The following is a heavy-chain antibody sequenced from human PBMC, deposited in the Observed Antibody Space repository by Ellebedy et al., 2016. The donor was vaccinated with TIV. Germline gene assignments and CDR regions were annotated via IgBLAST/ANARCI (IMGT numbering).Heavy chain of an antibody. V-gene: IGHV1-69*13. J-gene: IGHJ5*02. CDR1: GVTFSRST. CDR2: IFPVSGTP. CDR3: AGANSHFDWFDP. Sequence: ASVKVSCKASGVTFSRSTFNWVRQAPGQGLEWMGGIFPVSGTPEYAQRFQGRVIITADESTNTAYMELRSLESEDTAVYFCAGANSHFDWFDPWGQGTLATVAS. D-gene: IGHD4-11*01.